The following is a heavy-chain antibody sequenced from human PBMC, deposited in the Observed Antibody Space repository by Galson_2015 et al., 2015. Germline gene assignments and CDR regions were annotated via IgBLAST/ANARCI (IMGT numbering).Heavy chain of an antibody. CDR3: AKERSWEHYYGSGDY. V-gene: IGHV3-23*01. CDR2: ISGSGGST. D-gene: IGHD3-10*01. J-gene: IGHJ4*02. Sequence: SLRLSCAASGFTFSSYAMGWVRQAPGKGLEWVSAISGSGGSTYYADSVKGRFTISRDNSKNTLYLQMNSLRAEDTAVYYCAKERSWEHYYGSGDYWGQGTLVTVSS. CDR1: GFTFSSYA.